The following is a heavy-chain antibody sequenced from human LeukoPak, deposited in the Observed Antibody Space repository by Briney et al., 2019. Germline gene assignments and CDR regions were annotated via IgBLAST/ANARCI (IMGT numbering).Heavy chain of an antibody. V-gene: IGHV4-38-2*01. J-gene: IGHJ4*02. Sequence: SETLSLTCAVSGSAISSYYYCGFLQQPPGKELEWIGSIYNSGSTHYNPSLKSRVTISVDTSKNHFSLKLSSVTAVYTGVYDCAYNSSGNYIDYWGQGTLVTVSS. CDR2: IYNSGST. CDR3: AYNSSGNYIDY. CDR1: GSAISSYYY. D-gene: IGHD6-19*01.